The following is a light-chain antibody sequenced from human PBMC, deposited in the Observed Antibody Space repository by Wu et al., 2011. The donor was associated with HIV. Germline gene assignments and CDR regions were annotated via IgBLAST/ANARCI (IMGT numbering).Light chain of an antibody. Sequence: EIVLTQSPGTLSLSPGESATLSCRASESVTRTYLAWYQQRPGQAPRLLIYDVSRRATDIPDRFSGSGSGTDFTLSISRLEPEDVAMYYCQQSYSIPLTFGGRDQGGDQT. J-gene: IGKJ4*01. V-gene: IGKV3-20*01. CDR1: ESVTRTY. CDR2: DVS. CDR3: QQSYSIPLT.